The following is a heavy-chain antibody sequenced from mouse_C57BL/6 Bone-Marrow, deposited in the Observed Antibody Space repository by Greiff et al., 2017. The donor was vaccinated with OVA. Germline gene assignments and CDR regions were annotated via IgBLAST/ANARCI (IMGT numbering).Heavy chain of an antibody. V-gene: IGHV1-64*01. CDR3: ASLYEDAY. J-gene: IGHJ2*01. CDR1: GYTFTSYW. Sequence: VQLQQPGAELVKPGASVKLSCKASGYTFTSYWMHWVKQRPGQGLEWIGMIHPNSGSTNYNEKFKSKATLTVDKSSSTAYMQRSSLTSEDAAVYYCASLYEDAYWGQGTTLTVSS. CDR2: IHPNSGST. D-gene: IGHD2-3*01.